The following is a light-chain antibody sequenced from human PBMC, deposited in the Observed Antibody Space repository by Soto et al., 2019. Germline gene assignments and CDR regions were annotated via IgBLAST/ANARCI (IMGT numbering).Light chain of an antibody. Sequence: QSALTQPPSASGSPGQSVTISCTGTRSDVGGYNYVSWYQQHPGKAPKLMIYEVSKRPSGVPDRFSGSKSGNTASLTVSGLQAEDEADYYCSSYAGSNREVFGTGTKVTVL. V-gene: IGLV2-8*01. CDR2: EVS. CDR1: RSDVGGYNY. J-gene: IGLJ1*01. CDR3: SSYAGSNREV.